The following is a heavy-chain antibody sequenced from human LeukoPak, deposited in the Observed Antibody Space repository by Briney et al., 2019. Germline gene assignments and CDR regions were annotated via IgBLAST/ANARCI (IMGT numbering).Heavy chain of an antibody. CDR1: GFTVSSNY. J-gene: IGHJ4*02. CDR2: ISGSGGNT. V-gene: IGHV3-23*01. CDR3: AKDRRAGSYDY. Sequence: GGSLRLSCAVSGFTVSSNYMSWVRQAPGKGLEWVSAISGSGGNTYYADSVKGRFTISRDNSKNTLYLQMNSLRAEDTAVYYCAKDRRAGSYDYWGQGTLVTVSS. D-gene: IGHD3-10*01.